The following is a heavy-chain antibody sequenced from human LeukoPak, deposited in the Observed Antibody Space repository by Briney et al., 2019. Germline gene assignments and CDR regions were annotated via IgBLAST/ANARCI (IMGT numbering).Heavy chain of an antibody. J-gene: IGHJ1*01. CDR1: PYTLTGYY. CDR3: ARGGYXGSGINNLPSRTQVWDLKX. V-gene: IGHV1-2*02. D-gene: IGHD3-10*01. CDR2: INPNSGGT. Sequence: ASVKVSCKASPYTLTGYYMHWVRQAPGQGLEWMGWINPNSGGTNYAQKFQGRVTMTRDTSISTAYMGLSRLRSDDTAVYYCARGGYXGSGINNLPSRTQVWDLKXWGQXXLVT.